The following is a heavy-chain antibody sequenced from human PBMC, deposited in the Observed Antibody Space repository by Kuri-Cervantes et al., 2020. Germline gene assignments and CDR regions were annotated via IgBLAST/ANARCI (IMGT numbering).Heavy chain of an antibody. J-gene: IGHJ4*02. V-gene: IGHV4-34*01. CDR1: GGSFSGYY. CDR3: AKASENSGSYQTTLDY. Sequence: SETLSLTCAVYGGSFSGYYWSWIRQPPGKGLEWIGEINHSGSTNYNPSLKSRVTISVDTSKNQFSLKLSSVTAEDTAVYYCAKASENSGSYQTTLDYWGQGTLVTVSS. D-gene: IGHD1-26*01. CDR2: INHSGST.